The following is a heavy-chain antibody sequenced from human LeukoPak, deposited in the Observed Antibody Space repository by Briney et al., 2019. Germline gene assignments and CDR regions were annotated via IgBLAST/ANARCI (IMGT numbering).Heavy chain of an antibody. CDR2: INPNSGGT. CDR1: GYTFTGYY. J-gene: IGHJ4*02. D-gene: IGHD2-15*01. CDR3: ARVDGVGGTAWDY. Sequence: ASVKVSCKASGYTFTGYYVHWVRQAPGQGLEWMGWINPNSGGTNYAQKFQGRVTMTRDTSISTAYMELSRLRSGDTAVYYCARVDGVGGTAWDYWGQGTLVTVSS. V-gene: IGHV1-2*02.